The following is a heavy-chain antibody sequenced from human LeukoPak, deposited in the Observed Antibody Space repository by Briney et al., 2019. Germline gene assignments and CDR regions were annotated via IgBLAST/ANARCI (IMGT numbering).Heavy chain of an antibody. J-gene: IGHJ5*02. CDR2: IYYSGST. CDR3: ARASGSGSYYNHWFDP. CDR1: GGSLSSFY. D-gene: IGHD3-10*01. V-gene: IGHV4-59*01. Sequence: PSETLSLTCSVSGGSLSSFYWSWIRQPPGKGLEWIGYIYYSGSTNYNPSLKSRVTISVDTSKNQFSLKLSSVTAADTAVYYCARASGSGSYYNHWFDPWGQGTLVTVSS.